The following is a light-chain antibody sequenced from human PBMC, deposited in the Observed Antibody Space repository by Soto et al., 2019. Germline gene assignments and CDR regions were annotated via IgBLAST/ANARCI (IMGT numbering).Light chain of an antibody. J-gene: IGKJ1*01. CDR2: AAS. CDR1: QVISNY. Sequence: DIQMTQSPSSLSASVGERVTITCRASQVISNYLAWYQQKPGKVPKLLIYAASTLQSGVPSRFSGSGSGTDFTLTISSLQPEDGATDYCQKYTSAAWTVGQGTQVEIK. CDR3: QKYTSAAWT. V-gene: IGKV1-27*01.